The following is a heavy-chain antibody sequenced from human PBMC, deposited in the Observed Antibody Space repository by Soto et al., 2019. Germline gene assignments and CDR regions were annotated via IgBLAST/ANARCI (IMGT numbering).Heavy chain of an antibody. J-gene: IGHJ4*02. D-gene: IGHD3-10*01. V-gene: IGHV3-30*18. CDR2: ISYDGSDK. Sequence: QVQLVESGGGVVQPGRSLRLSCAASGFTFSSYGMHWVRQAPGKGLEWVAVISYDGSDKYYADSVKGRFTISRDNSRNPLYLQMSYLRAEDTAVYYCAKDSLRDIWFGEFRADYWGQGTLVTVSS. CDR1: GFTFSSYG. CDR3: AKDSLRDIWFGEFRADY.